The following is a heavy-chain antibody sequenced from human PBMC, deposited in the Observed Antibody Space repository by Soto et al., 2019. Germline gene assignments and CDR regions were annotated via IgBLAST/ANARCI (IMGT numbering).Heavy chain of an antibody. CDR2: ISASGGST. Sequence: PGGSLSLSCAASGFTFSSYAMSWVRQAPGKGLEWVSAISASGGSTYYADSVKGRFTISRDNYKNTLYLQMNSLRAEDTAVYYCAKGDYYFDYWGQGTLVTVSS. CDR3: AKGDYYFDY. J-gene: IGHJ4*02. CDR1: GFTFSSYA. V-gene: IGHV3-23*01.